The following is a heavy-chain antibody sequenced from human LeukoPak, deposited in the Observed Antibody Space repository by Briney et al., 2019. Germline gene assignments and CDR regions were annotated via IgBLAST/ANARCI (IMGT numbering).Heavy chain of an antibody. J-gene: IGHJ4*02. V-gene: IGHV1-18*01. CDR1: GYTFTSYG. D-gene: IGHD3-22*01. CDR3: ARVGYYDSSGFFDY. CDR2: ISAYNGNT. Sequence: ASVKVSCKASGYTFTSYGISWVRQAPGQGLEWMGWISAYNGNTNYAQKLQGRVTMTTDTSTSTAHMELRSLRSDDTAVYYCARVGYYDSSGFFDYWGQGTLVTVSS.